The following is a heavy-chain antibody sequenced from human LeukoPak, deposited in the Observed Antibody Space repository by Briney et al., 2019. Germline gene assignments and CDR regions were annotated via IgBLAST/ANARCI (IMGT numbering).Heavy chain of an antibody. CDR1: GYTFTNFW. CDR3: ARPPPSVGGGFDP. Sequence: GESLKISCQASGYTFTNFWIGWVRQMPGKGLEWIGVIYPGDSDTRYSPSFHGHVTISADKSINTAYLQWRSLRASDTAMYYCARPPPSVGGGFDPWGQGTLVIVSS. D-gene: IGHD3-16*01. CDR2: IYPGDSDT. V-gene: IGHV5-51*01. J-gene: IGHJ5*02.